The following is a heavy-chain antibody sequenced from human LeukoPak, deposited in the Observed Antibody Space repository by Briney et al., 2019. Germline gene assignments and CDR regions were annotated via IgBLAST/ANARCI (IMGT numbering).Heavy chain of an antibody. D-gene: IGHD3-10*01. CDR2: IYWDDDK. V-gene: IGHV2-5*02. J-gene: IGHJ4*02. CDR3: THRVRGSGSPHF. CDR1: GLSLTTSAVG. Sequence: SGPTLVKLTQTLTLTCTFSGLSLTTSAVGVGWIRQPPGKALEWLALIYWDDDKRYSPSLKSRLTITKDTSKSQVVLTMTNMDPVDTATYYCTHRVRGSGSPHFWGQGTLVTVSP.